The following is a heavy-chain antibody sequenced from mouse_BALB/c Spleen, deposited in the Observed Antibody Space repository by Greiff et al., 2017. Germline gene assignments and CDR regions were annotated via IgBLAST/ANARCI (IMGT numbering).Heavy chain of an antibody. D-gene: IGHD2-1*01. CDR3: TRGDGNYDY. V-gene: IGHV1-15*01. J-gene: IGHJ3*01. Sequence: VQLQQSGAELVRPGASVTLSCKASGYTFTDYEMHWVKQTPVHGLEWIGAIDPETGGTAYNQKFKGKATLTADKSSSTAYMELRSLTSEDSAVYYCTRGDGNYDYWGQGTLVTVSA. CDR1: GYTFTDYE. CDR2: IDPETGGT.